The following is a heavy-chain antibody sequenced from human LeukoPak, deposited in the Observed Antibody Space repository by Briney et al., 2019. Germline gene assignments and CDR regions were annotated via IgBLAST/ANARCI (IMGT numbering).Heavy chain of an antibody. J-gene: IGHJ4*02. Sequence: ASETLSLTRTVSGGSISSYYWSWIRQPPGKGLEWIGYIYYSGSTNYNPSLKSRVTISVDTSKNQFSLKLNSVTAADTAVYYCARRSFEYSSTGDFDYWGQGTLVTVSS. CDR3: ARRSFEYSSTGDFDY. D-gene: IGHD6-6*01. V-gene: IGHV4-59*01. CDR2: IYYSGST. CDR1: GGSISSYY.